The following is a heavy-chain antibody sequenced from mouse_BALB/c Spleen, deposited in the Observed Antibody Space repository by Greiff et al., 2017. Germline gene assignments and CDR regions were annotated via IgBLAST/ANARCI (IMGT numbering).Heavy chain of an antibody. CDR2: ISTYYGDA. J-gene: IGHJ4*01. CDR3: AREGYYGKDYAMDY. V-gene: IGHV1S137*01. CDR1: GYTFTDYA. Sequence: QVQLKQSGAELVRPGVSVKISCKGSGYTFTDYAMHWVKQSHAKSLEWIGVISTYYGDASYNQKFKGKATMTVDKSSSTAYMELARLTSEDSAIYYCAREGYYGKDYAMDYWGQGTSVTVSS. D-gene: IGHD2-1*01.